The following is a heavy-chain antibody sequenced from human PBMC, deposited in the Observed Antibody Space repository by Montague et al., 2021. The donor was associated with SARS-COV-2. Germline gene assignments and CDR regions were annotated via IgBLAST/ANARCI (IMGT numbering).Heavy chain of an antibody. CDR1: GGSISSGSYY. D-gene: IGHD3-3*01. V-gene: IGHV4-61*02. Sequence: TLSLTCTVSGGSISSGSYYWSWIRQPAGKGLEWIGRIYTSGSTNYNPSPKSRVTISVDTSKNQFSLKLSSVTAADTAVYYCAREIGLVTIFGVVTISGWFDPWGRGTLVTVSS. CDR3: AREIGLVTIFGVVTISGWFDP. J-gene: IGHJ5*02. CDR2: IYTSGST.